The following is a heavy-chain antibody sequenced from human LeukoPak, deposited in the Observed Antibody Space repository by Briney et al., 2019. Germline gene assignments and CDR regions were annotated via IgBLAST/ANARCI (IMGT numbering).Heavy chain of an antibody. J-gene: IGHJ6*02. CDR1: GGSFSGYY. D-gene: IGHD3-22*01. Sequence: SGTLSLTCAVYGGSFSGYYWSWIRQPPGKGLEWIGEINHSGSTNYNPSLKSRVTISVDTSKNQFSLKLSSVTAADTAVYYCARAMIVDSYYYGMDVWGQGTTVTVSS. V-gene: IGHV4-34*01. CDR3: ARAMIVDSYYYGMDV. CDR2: INHSGST.